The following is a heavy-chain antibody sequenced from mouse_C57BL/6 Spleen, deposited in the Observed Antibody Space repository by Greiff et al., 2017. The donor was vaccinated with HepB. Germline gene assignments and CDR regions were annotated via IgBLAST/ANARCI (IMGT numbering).Heavy chain of an antibody. D-gene: IGHD2-4*01. V-gene: IGHV1-26*01. Sequence: EVQLQQSGPELVKPGASVKISCKASGYTFTDYYMNWVKQSPGKSLEWIGDINPNNGGTSYNQKFKGKATLTVDKSSSTAYMELRSLTSEDSAVYYCARRDYAYFDYWGQGTTLTVSS. J-gene: IGHJ2*01. CDR2: INPNNGGT. CDR3: ARRDYAYFDY. CDR1: GYTFTDYY.